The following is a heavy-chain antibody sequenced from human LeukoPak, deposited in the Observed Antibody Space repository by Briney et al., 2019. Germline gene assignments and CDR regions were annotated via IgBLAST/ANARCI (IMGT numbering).Heavy chain of an antibody. D-gene: IGHD3-3*01. CDR2: LNWNGGST. J-gene: IGHJ4*02. CDR3: ARNQGYDFWSAADY. V-gene: IGHV3-20*04. CDR1: GFTFDDYA. Sequence: GGSLRLSCAASGFTFDDYAMSWVRQAPGKGLEWVSGLNWNGGSTGYADSVKGRFTISRDNAKNSLYLQMNSLRAEDTALYYYARNQGYDFWSAADYWGQGTLVTVSS.